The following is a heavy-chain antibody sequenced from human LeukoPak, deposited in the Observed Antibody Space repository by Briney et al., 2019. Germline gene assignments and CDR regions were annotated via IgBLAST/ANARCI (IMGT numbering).Heavy chain of an antibody. V-gene: IGHV3-11*01. D-gene: IGHD5-18*01. Sequence: GGSLRLSCAASGFTFSDYYMSWIRQAPGKGLEWVSYISYSGDTIYYADSVKGRFTVSRDNVKNSLYLQMNSLRAEDTAVYYCARHRFSKYSYGFQDVDPWGQGTRVTVSS. CDR2: ISYSGDTI. J-gene: IGHJ5*02. CDR3: ARHRFSKYSYGFQDVDP. CDR1: GFTFSDYY.